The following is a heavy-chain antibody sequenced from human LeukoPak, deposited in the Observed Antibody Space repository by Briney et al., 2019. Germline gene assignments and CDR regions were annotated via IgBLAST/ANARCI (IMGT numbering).Heavy chain of an antibody. V-gene: IGHV4-30-2*01. CDR1: GGSISSGGYY. CDR3: AREEQQLGYDAFDI. Sequence: SETLSLTCTVSGGSISSGGYYWSWIRQPPGKGLEWIGYIYHSGSTCYNPSLKSRVTISVDRSKNQFSLKLSSVTAADTAVYYCAREEQQLGYDAFDIWGQGTMVTVSS. CDR2: IYHSGST. D-gene: IGHD6-13*01. J-gene: IGHJ3*02.